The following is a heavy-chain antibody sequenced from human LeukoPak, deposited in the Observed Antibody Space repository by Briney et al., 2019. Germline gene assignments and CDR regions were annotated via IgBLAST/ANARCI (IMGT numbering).Heavy chain of an antibody. J-gene: IGHJ4*02. V-gene: IGHV4-4*07. D-gene: IGHD4-17*01. CDR2: IYTRGST. Sequence: SGTLSLTCTVSGGSINNYYWSWIRQPARKGREWIGRIYTRGSTNNNPSLKSRVTISVDTSKNQCSLRLSSVTAADTAVYYCARLLYDYGVDYWGQGTLVTVSS. CDR1: GGSINNYY. CDR3: ARLLYDYGVDY.